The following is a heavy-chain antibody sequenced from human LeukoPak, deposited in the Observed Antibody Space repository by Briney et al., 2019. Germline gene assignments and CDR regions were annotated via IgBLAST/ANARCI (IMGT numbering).Heavy chain of an antibody. CDR1: GFTFSSYS. CDR2: ISSSSSYI. Sequence: GGSLRLSCAASGFTFSSYSMSWDRQAPGKGLEWVSSISSSSSYIYYADSVKGRFTISRDNAKNSLYLQMNSLRAEDTAVYYCARGDIVVVPAATDYWGQGTLVTVSS. J-gene: IGHJ4*02. CDR3: ARGDIVVVPAATDY. V-gene: IGHV3-21*01. D-gene: IGHD2-2*01.